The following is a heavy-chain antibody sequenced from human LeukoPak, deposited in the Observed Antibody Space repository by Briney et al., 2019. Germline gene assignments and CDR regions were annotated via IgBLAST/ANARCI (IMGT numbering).Heavy chain of an antibody. V-gene: IGHV3-53*01. CDR2: IYSGGST. Sequence: GGSLRLSCAASGFTVSSNYMSWVRQAPGKGLEWVSVIYSGGSTYYADSVKGRFTISRDNSKNTLYPQMNSLRAEDTAVYYCARALTGTTSGAFDIWGQGTMVTVSS. CDR1: GFTVSSNY. CDR3: ARALTGTTSGAFDI. D-gene: IGHD1-7*01. J-gene: IGHJ3*02.